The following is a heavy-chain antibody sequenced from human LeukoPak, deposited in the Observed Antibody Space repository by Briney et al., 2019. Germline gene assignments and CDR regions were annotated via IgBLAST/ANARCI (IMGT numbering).Heavy chain of an antibody. J-gene: IGHJ4*02. Sequence: GGSLRLSCAASGFTFSSYSMNWVRQAPGKGLEWVSYISSRSSSSSTIYYADSVKGRFTISRDNAKNSLYLRMNSLRAEDTAVYYCARWCGSGWYDYWGQGTLVTVSS. V-gene: IGHV3-48*01. CDR3: ARWCGSGWYDY. CDR2: ISSRSSSSSTI. D-gene: IGHD6-19*01. CDR1: GFTFSSYS.